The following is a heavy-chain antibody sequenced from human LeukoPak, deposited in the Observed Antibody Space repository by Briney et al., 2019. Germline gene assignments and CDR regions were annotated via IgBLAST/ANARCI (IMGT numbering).Heavy chain of an antibody. CDR3: ARDSYYYDSSGYSGY. V-gene: IGHV3-7*01. J-gene: IGHJ4*02. CDR1: GFTFSSYW. Sequence: GGSLRLSCAASGFTFSSYWMSWVRQAPGKGLEWVANIKQDGSEKYYVDSVEGRFTISRDNAKNSLYLQMNSLRAEDTAVYYCARDSYYYDSSGYSGYWGQGTLVTVSS. CDR2: IKQDGSEK. D-gene: IGHD3-22*01.